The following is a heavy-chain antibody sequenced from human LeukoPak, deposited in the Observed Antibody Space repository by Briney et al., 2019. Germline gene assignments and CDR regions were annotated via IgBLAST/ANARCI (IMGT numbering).Heavy chain of an antibody. J-gene: IGHJ4*02. CDR3: ARDQGSFDY. Sequence: GSLRLSCAASGFTFSSYWMHWIRQAPGKGLVWVSRIHSDGIGTSYADSVRGRFTISRDNAKNTVYLQMNSLRAEDTAVYYCARDQGSFDYWGQGTLVTVSS. CDR2: IHSDGIGT. V-gene: IGHV3-74*01. CDR1: GFTFSSYW.